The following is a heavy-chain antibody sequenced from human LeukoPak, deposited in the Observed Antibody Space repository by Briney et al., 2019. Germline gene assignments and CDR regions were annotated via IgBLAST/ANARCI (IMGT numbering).Heavy chain of an antibody. D-gene: IGHD6-13*01. CDR1: GFTFNSYS. CDR2: ISISSTYI. J-gene: IGHJ4*02. V-gene: IGHV3-21*01. CDR3: ARGAIAAAGTRGSSSTTGFDY. Sequence: GGSLRLSCAASGFTFNSYSMNWVRQAPGKGLEWVSSISISSTYIYYADSVKGRFTISRDNAKKSLYLQMNSLRDEDTAVYYCARGAIAAAGTRGSSSTTGFDYWGQGTLVTVSS.